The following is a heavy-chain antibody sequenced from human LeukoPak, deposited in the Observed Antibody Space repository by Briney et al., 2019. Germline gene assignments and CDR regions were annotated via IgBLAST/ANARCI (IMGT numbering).Heavy chain of an antibody. J-gene: IGHJ5*02. V-gene: IGHV3-23*01. CDR1: GFTFSRYA. Sequence: PGGSLRLSCAASGFTFSRYAMTWIRQAPGKGLEWVSSVSGSGGSTYYADSVKGRFTISRDNSKNMLFLQMNSLRAEDTAVYYCAKDYTDTAMVPFDPWGQGTLVTVSS. CDR3: AKDYTDTAMVPFDP. CDR2: VSGSGGST. D-gene: IGHD5-18*01.